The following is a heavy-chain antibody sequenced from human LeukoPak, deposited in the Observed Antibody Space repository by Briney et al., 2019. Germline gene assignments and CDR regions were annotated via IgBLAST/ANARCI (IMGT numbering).Heavy chain of an antibody. Sequence: GGSLRLSCAASGFTFSSYAISWVRQAPGEGLEWVSAISGSGGSTYYADSVKGRFTISRDNSKNTLYLQVNSLRAEDTAVYYCAKDQGRSTAGKDYWGQGTLVTVSS. D-gene: IGHD3-10*01. CDR3: AKDQGRSTAGKDY. CDR1: GFTFSSYA. J-gene: IGHJ4*02. V-gene: IGHV3-23*01. CDR2: ISGSGGST.